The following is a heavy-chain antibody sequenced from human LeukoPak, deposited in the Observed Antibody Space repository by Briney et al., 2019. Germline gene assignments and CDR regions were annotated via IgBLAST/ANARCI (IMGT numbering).Heavy chain of an antibody. D-gene: IGHD4-11*01. Sequence: KPSETLSLTCAVYGGSFSGYYWTWFRQSPGKGLEWVGEINHGGSTNYHTSLKSRVATSVDTSKKQFYLKLSSVTAADTAVYYCARGGLSSNYFDYWGQGTLVTVPS. CDR3: ARGGLSSNYFDY. V-gene: IGHV4-34*01. CDR2: INHGGST. J-gene: IGHJ4*02. CDR1: GGSFSGYY.